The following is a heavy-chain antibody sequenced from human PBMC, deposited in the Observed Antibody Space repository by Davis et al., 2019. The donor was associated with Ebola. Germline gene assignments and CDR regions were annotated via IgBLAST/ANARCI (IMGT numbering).Heavy chain of an antibody. D-gene: IGHD3-3*01. V-gene: IGHV1-8*01. CDR3: ARGGGVFGVVPLGMDV. CDR1: GYTFTSYD. J-gene: IGHJ6*02. Sequence: SVNVSCKASGYTFTSYDINWVRQATGQGLEWMGWMNPNSGNTGYAQKFQGRVTMTRNTSISTAYMELSSLRSEDTAVYYCARGGGVFGVVPLGMDVWGQGTTVTVSS. CDR2: MNPNSGNT.